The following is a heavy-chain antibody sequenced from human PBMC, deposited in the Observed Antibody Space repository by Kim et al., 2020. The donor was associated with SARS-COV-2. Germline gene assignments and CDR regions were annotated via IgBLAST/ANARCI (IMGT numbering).Heavy chain of an antibody. J-gene: IGHJ5*02. Sequence: SETLSLTCAVYGGSFSGYYWSWIRQPPGKGLEWIGEINHSGSTNYNPSLKSRVTISVDTSKNQFSLKLSSVTAADTAVYYCARVFLLWFGGPNWFDPWGQGTLVTVSS. CDR3: ARVFLLWFGGPNWFDP. D-gene: IGHD3-10*01. V-gene: IGHV4-34*01. CDR2: INHSGST. CDR1: GGSFSGYY.